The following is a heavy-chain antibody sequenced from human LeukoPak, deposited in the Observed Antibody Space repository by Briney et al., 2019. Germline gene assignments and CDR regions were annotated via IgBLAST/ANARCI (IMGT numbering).Heavy chain of an antibody. CDR2: IYYNGKA. CDR1: GGSISGYY. CDR3: AKFGADYDMYV. J-gene: IGHJ6*02. D-gene: IGHD3-16*01. Sequence: KPSETLSLTCTVSGGSISGYYWTWIRQPPGKGLEWIGQIYYNGKADYNPSLESRITISVDTSKNKIPLKLNSVTAADTAIYYCAKFGADYDMYVWGQGITVAVSS. V-gene: IGHV4-59*01.